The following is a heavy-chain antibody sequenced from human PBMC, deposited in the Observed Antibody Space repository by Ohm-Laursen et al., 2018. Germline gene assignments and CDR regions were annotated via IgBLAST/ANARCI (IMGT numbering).Heavy chain of an antibody. J-gene: IGHJ6*02. CDR1: GFTFSSYA. CDR3: AKTSGSSGYDDYYYYGMDV. CDR2: ITGSGRST. D-gene: IGHD3-22*01. V-gene: IGHV3-23*01. Sequence: SLRLSCTASGFTFSSYAMSWVRQTPKKGLEWVSTITGSGRSTYYANSVKGRFTVSRDNSKNTLFVQMNSLRAEDTAVYYCAKTSGSSGYDDYYYYGMDVWGQGTTVTVSS.